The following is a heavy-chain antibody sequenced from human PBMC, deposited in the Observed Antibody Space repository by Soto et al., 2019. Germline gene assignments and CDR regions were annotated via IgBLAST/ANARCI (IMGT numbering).Heavy chain of an antibody. V-gene: IGHV3-30*18. D-gene: IGHD5-18*01. CDR1: GFTFRTYG. Sequence: XECLSLFCASSGFTFRTYGMHGVGQAPGKGLEWVAVISDDGRNKYNIASVEGRFTISRDNSKNTLFLQMNGLRTEDTAVYYCAKGGGYSYGTNDAFDIWGPGTMVTVSS. CDR3: AKGGGYSYGTNDAFDI. J-gene: IGHJ3*02. CDR2: ISDDGRNK.